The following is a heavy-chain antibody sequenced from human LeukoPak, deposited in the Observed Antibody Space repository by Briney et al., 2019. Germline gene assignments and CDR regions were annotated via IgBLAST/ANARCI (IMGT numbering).Heavy chain of an antibody. D-gene: IGHD3-10*01. Sequence: ASVKVSCKASGYTFTNYIISWVRHAPGQGLEWMGCISAYNGNTNNAQKLQGRATMTTDTSTSTAYMELNSLRSDDTAVYYCARDRSSSDYWGQGTLVTVSS. J-gene: IGHJ4*02. CDR2: ISAYNGNT. CDR1: GYTFTNYI. CDR3: ARDRSSSDY. V-gene: IGHV1-18*04.